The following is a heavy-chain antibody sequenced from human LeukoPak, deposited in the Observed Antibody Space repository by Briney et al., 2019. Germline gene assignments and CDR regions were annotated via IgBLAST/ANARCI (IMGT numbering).Heavy chain of an antibody. CDR2: ISAYNGNT. J-gene: IGHJ3*02. Sequence: ALVKVSCKASGCTFTSYVISWVGQAPGQGLEWMGWISAYNGNTNYAQKLQGRVTMTTDTSTSTAYMELRSLRSDDTAVYYCAISGPFDAFDIWGQGTMVTVSS. CDR1: GCTFTSYV. V-gene: IGHV1-18*01. CDR3: AISGPFDAFDI.